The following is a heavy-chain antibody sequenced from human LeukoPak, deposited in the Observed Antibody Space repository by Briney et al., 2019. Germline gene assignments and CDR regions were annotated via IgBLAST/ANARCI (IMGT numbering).Heavy chain of an antibody. CDR2: ISSSGSTI. Sequence: PGGSLRLSCAASGFTFSDYYMSWIRQAPGKGLEWVSYISSSGSTIYYADSVKGRFTISRDNAKSSLYLQMNSLRAEDTAVYYCARARVVPAARSYYFDYWGQGTLVTVSS. V-gene: IGHV3-11*01. D-gene: IGHD2-2*01. CDR1: GFTFSDYY. J-gene: IGHJ4*02. CDR3: ARARVVPAARSYYFDY.